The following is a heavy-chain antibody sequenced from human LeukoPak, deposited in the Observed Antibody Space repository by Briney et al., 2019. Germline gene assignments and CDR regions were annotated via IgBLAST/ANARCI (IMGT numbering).Heavy chain of an antibody. Sequence: GGSLRLSCEPSGFPFNSYWMLWVRQAPGKGLVWVSRISGDGTIKTYADFVRGRFTISRDNTKNILYLQMNSLKVDDTATYFCSRSQFDYWGQGVLVTVSS. V-gene: IGHV3-74*03. CDR3: SRSQFDY. CDR2: ISGDGTIK. CDR1: GFPFNSYW. J-gene: IGHJ4*02.